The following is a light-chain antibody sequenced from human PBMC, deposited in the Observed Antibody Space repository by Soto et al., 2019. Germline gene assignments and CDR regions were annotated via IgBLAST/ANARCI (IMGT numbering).Light chain of an antibody. J-gene: IGKJ5*01. CDR2: DAS. V-gene: IGKV3-15*01. CDR3: QQYHNWPIT. Sequence: EIDLTHSPATLSLSPVESDSVSCRASQSVSSNLAWHQQKPGQAPRILMYDASTRATGISARFSGSGSGTEFTLTISSLQSEDFAVYYCQQYHNWPITFGQGTRLEIK. CDR1: QSVSSN.